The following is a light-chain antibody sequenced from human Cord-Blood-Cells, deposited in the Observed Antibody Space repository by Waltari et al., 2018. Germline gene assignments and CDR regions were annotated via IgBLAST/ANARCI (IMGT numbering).Light chain of an antibody. Sequence: EIGLTQSPGTLSLSPGERATLSCRASQSVSSSYLAWYQQKPGQAPRLLISGASSRATGIPDRFSGSGSGTDFTLTISRLEPEDFAVYYCQQYGSSLALTFGGGTKVEIK. V-gene: IGKV3-20*01. CDR3: QQYGSSLALT. CDR1: QSVSSSY. CDR2: GAS. J-gene: IGKJ4*01.